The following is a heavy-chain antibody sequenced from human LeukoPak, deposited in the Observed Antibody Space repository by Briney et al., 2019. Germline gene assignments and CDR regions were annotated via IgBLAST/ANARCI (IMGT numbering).Heavy chain of an antibody. CDR2: IRTKSNNYAT. D-gene: IGHD3-22*01. J-gene: IGHJ4*02. Sequence: PGGSLRLSCAASGFTFSGSAMHWVRQASGKGLEWVGRIRTKSNNYATAYGASVKGRFTISRDDSKNMAYLQMNSLKTEDTAVYYCANYDNSGNYYVNYWGQGTLVTVSS. V-gene: IGHV3-73*01. CDR3: ANYDNSGNYYVNY. CDR1: GFTFSGSA.